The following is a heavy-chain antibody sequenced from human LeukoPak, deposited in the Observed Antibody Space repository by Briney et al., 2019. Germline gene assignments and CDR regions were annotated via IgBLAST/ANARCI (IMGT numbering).Heavy chain of an antibody. CDR2: INHSGTT. V-gene: IGHV4-34*01. CDR3: ARPNWNDLHFDY. D-gene: IGHD1-1*01. J-gene: IGHJ4*02. Sequence: PSETLSLTCAVYAGSFSGYYWSWIRQPPGKGLEWIGEINHSGTTNYNPSLKSRVTLSVDTSKNQFSLKLSSVTAADTAVYYCARPNWNDLHFDYWGQGTLVTVSS. CDR1: AGSFSGYY.